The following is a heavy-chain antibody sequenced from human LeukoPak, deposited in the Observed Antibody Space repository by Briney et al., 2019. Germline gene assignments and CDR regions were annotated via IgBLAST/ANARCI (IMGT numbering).Heavy chain of an antibody. J-gene: IGHJ5*02. CDR2: INHSGST. CDR3: ARAYYGSGSYGVNWFDP. Sequence: KSSETLSLTCAVYGGSFSGYYWSWIRQPPGKGLEWIGEINHSGSTNYNPSLKSRVTISVDTSKNQFSLKLSSVTAADTAVYYCARAYYGSGSYGVNWFDPWGQGTLVTVSS. CDR1: GGSFSGYY. V-gene: IGHV4-34*01. D-gene: IGHD3-10*01.